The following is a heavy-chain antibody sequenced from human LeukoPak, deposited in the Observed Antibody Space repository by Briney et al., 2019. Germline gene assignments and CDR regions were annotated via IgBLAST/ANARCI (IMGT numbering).Heavy chain of an antibody. CDR3: ARDPLSRRGVFDY. CDR2: ISYGGSNK. Sequence: QPGGSLRLSCAASGFTFSSYAMHWVRQAPGKGLEWVAVISYGGSNKYYADSVKGRFTISRDNSKNTLYLQMNSLRAEDTAVYYCARDPLSRRGVFDYWGQGTLVTVSS. V-gene: IGHV3-30*01. J-gene: IGHJ4*02. CDR1: GFTFSSYA. D-gene: IGHD3-10*01.